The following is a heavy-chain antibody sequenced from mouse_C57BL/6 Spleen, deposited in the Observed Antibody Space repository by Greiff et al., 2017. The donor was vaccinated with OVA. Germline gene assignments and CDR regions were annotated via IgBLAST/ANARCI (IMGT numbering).Heavy chain of an antibody. J-gene: IGHJ2*01. CDR1: GYTFTSYW. D-gene: IGHD1-1*01. CDR3: ARKNYGSSYEGY. Sequence: QVQLQQPGAELVKPGASVKMSCKASGYTFTSYWITWVKQRPGQGLEWIGDIYPGSGSTNYNEKFKSKATLTVDTSSSTAYMQLSSLTSEDSAVYYCARKNYGSSYEGYWGKDTTLTVSS. CDR2: IYPGSGST. V-gene: IGHV1-55*01.